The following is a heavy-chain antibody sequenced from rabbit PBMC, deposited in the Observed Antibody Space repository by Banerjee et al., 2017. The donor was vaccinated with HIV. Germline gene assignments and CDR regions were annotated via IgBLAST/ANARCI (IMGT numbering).Heavy chain of an antibody. CDR1: GFSFSSGYD. D-gene: IGHD8-1*01. Sequence: QSLEESGGGLVQPEGSLTLTCKASGFSFSSGYDMCWVRQAPGKRPEWIACIYAGSSGITYYASWAKGRFTVSKTSSTTVTLQMTSLTAADTATYFCARDVAGGSYYSLWGPG. J-gene: IGHJ4*01. CDR2: IYAGSSGIT. CDR3: ARDVAGGSYYSL. V-gene: IGHV1S40*01.